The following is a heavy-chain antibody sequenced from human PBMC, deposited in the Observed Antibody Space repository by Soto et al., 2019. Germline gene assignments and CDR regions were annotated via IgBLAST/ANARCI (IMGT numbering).Heavy chain of an antibody. D-gene: IGHD4-17*01. Sequence: GASVKVSCKASGYTFTSYYMHWVRQAPGQGLEWMGIINPSGGSTSYAQKFQGRVTMTRDTSTSTVYMELSSLRSEDTAVYYCARGGTTVVTRNFRKFDYWGQGTLVTVSS. CDR2: INPSGGST. J-gene: IGHJ4*02. CDR3: ARGGTTVVTRNFRKFDY. CDR1: GYTFTSYY. V-gene: IGHV1-46*01.